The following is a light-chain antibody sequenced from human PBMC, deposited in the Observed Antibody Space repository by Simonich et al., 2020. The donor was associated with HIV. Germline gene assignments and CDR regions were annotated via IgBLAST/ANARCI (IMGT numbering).Light chain of an antibody. CDR1: QDIANY. J-gene: IGKJ4*01. CDR2: DAS. CDR3: QQYHNVPLT. V-gene: IGKV1-33*01. Sequence: DIQMTQSPSSLSASVGDRFTITCQRIQDIANYLNWHQQKPGKAPKLLIFDASNLETGVPSRFSGSASGTDFTFAISSLQPEDIATYFCQQYHNVPLTFAGGTKVEIK.